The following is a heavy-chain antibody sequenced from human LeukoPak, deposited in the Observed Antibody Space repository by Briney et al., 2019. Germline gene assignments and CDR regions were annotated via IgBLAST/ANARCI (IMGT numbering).Heavy chain of an antibody. D-gene: IGHD4-11*01. Sequence: SETLSLTCTVSGGSIGSYYWSWIRQPPGKGLEWIGYIYYSGSTNYNPSLKSRVTISVDTSKNQFSLKLSSVTAADTAVYYCARLFNYDAFDIWGQGTMVTVSS. CDR2: IYYSGST. V-gene: IGHV4-59*01. CDR1: GGSIGSYY. J-gene: IGHJ3*02. CDR3: ARLFNYDAFDI.